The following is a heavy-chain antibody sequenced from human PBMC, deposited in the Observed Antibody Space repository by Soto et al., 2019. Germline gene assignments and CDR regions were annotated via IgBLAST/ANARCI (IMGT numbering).Heavy chain of an antibody. V-gene: IGHV3-23*01. CDR2: ISGSGGST. J-gene: IGHJ4*02. D-gene: IGHD3-10*01. Sequence: GGSLRLSCAASGFTFSSYAMSWVRQAPGKGLEWVSAISGSGGSTYYADSVKGRFTISRDNSENTLYLQMNSLRAEGTAVYYCAKGGYYGSVRFYPRLGSPDSWCKATL. CDR3: AKGGYYGSVRFYPRLGSPDS. CDR1: GFTFSSYA.